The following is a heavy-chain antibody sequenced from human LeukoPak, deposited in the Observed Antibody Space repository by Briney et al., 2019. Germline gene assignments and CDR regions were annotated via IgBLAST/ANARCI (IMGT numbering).Heavy chain of an antibody. Sequence: PSETLSLTCAVYGGSFSHYYWSWIRQSPGMGLEWIGEINDSGTINYNPSLMSRVTISVDKSKNQFSLKLSSATAADTAMYYCARRWNYGRNYYIDVWGKGATVSVSS. V-gene: IGHV4-34*01. D-gene: IGHD1-7*01. CDR1: GGSFSHYY. CDR3: ARRWNYGRNYYIDV. J-gene: IGHJ6*03. CDR2: INDSGTI.